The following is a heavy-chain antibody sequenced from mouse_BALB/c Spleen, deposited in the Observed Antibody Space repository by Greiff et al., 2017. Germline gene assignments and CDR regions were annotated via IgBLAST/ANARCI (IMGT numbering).Heavy chain of an antibody. Sequence: EVKLQESGPGLVKPSQSLSLTCSVTGYSITSGYYWNWIRQFPGNKLEWMGYISYDGSNNYNPSLKNRISITRDTSKNQFFLKLNSVTTEDTATYYCARALHYYGYNFDYWGQGTTLTVSS. CDR3: ARALHYYGYNFDY. CDR2: ISYDGSN. D-gene: IGHD1-2*01. V-gene: IGHV3-6*02. CDR1: GYSITSGYY. J-gene: IGHJ2*01.